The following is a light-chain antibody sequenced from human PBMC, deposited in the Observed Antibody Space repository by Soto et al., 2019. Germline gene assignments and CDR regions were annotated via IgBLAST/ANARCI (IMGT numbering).Light chain of an antibody. V-gene: IGKV3-11*01. J-gene: IGKJ3*01. CDR1: QSVSSY. CDR3: QQYGSSP. Sequence: EIVLTQSPAILSMSPGKRATLSCRASQSVSSYFAWYQQKPGQAPRLLIYDASNRATGVPARFSGSGSGTDFTLTISSLEPEDFAVYYCQQYGSSPFGPGTKVDIK. CDR2: DAS.